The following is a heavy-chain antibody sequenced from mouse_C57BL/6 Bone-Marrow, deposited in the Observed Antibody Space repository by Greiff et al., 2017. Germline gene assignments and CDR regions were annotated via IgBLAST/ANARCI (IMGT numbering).Heavy chain of an antibody. J-gene: IGHJ1*03. D-gene: IGHD1-1*01. CDR2: IWRGGST. CDR3: AKVNGSRNWYFDV. Sequence: QVQLQQSGPGLVQPSQSLSITCTVSGFSLTSYGVHWVRQSPGKGLEWLGVIWRGGSTAYNAAFMSRLSITKDNSKSQVFFKMNSLQADDTAIYYCAKVNGSRNWYFDVWGTGTTVTVSS. CDR1: GFSLTSYG. V-gene: IGHV2-5*01.